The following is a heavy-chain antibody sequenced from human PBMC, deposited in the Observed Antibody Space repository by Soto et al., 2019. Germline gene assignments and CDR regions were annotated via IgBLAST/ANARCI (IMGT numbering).Heavy chain of an antibody. CDR2: MNPNSGNT. V-gene: IGHV1-8*01. D-gene: IGHD5-18*01. CDR1: GYTFTSYD. CDR3: ARGTRYGRTYYYYYYYMDV. J-gene: IGHJ6*03. Sequence: QVQLVQSGAEVKKPGASVKVSCKASGYTFTSYDINWVRQATGQGLEWMGWMNPNSGNTGYAQKVQGRVTMTRNTSISTAYMDLSSLRSEDTAVYYCARGTRYGRTYYYYYYYMDVWGKGTTVTVSS.